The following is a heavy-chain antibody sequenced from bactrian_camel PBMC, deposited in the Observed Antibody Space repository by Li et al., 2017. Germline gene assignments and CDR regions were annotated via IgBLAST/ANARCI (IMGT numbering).Heavy chain of an antibody. CDR3: AAAFRRVRRILVTCLRMIS. V-gene: IGHV3S42*01. Sequence: QLVESGGGSVQAGGSLTLSCEASPNTNRRYCMAWFRQAPGKEREGVAGIDDDGTASYADFVKGRFTISKAGARNTLYLAMNDLKPEDTAIYYCAAAFRRVRRILVTCLRMISGARGPRSPSP. CDR1: PNTNRRYC. D-gene: IGHD1*01. J-gene: IGHJ4*01. CDR2: IDDDGTA.